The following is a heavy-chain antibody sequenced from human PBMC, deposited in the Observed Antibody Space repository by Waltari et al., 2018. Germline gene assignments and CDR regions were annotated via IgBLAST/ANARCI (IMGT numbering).Heavy chain of an antibody. D-gene: IGHD2-15*01. CDR1: GGSISSSSYS. CDR2: IYYSGSA. J-gene: IGHJ5*02. CDR3: ARSMASYMVVAATMTFRWFDP. V-gene: IGHV4-39*01. Sequence: QLQLQESGPGLVKPSETLSLTCTVSGGSISSSSYSWGWIRQPPGRGLEWVGSIYYSGSAYYHPSLKSRGTISVDTSKNQFSLKLSSVTAADTAVYYCARSMASYMVVAATMTFRWFDPWGQGTLVTVSS.